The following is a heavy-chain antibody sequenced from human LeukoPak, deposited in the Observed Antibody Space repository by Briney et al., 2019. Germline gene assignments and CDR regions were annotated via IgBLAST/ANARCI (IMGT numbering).Heavy chain of an antibody. Sequence: GGSLRLSCTASGFTFSSSAITWVRQAPGKGLEWVSGISGSGSGAYYADFVKGRFTISRDNSKNTMYLEMNSLRAEDTAVYYCAKMNGYMDVWGKGTTVTVSS. J-gene: IGHJ6*03. D-gene: IGHD1-1*01. V-gene: IGHV3-23*01. CDR2: ISGSGSGA. CDR3: AKMNGYMDV. CDR1: GFTFSSSA.